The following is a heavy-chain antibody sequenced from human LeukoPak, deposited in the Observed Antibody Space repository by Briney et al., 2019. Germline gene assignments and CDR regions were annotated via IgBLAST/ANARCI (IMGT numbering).Heavy chain of an antibody. CDR3: ARAVYGGNGMDV. CDR1: GFTFSSYD. CDR2: IGAAGDT. J-gene: IGHJ6*02. Sequence: GGSLRLSCAASGFTFSSYDMHWVRQATGKGLKWVSAIGAAGDTYYPGSVKGRFTISRENAKNSLYLQMNSLRAGDTAVYYCARAVYGGNGMDVWGQGTTVTVSS. V-gene: IGHV3-13*01. D-gene: IGHD4-23*01.